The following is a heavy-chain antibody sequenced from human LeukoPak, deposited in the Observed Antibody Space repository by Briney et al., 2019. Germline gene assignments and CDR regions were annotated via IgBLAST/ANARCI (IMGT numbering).Heavy chain of an antibody. J-gene: IGHJ3*02. D-gene: IGHD6-6*01. CDR1: GFSVTTNY. Sequence: PGGSLRLSCAASGFSVTTNYMTWVRQAPGRGPGWVSVIYTGGLTYYSDSVQGRFTISRDDSENTLYLQMTSLKAEDTAIYYCVRVEYSISSGAFDIWGQGTVVTVSS. CDR3: VRVEYSISSGAFDI. CDR2: IYTGGLT. V-gene: IGHV3-53*01.